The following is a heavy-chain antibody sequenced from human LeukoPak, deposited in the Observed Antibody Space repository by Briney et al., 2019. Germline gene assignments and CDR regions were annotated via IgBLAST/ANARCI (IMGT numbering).Heavy chain of an antibody. CDR3: ARVSGYGDYALGY. CDR1: GGSISSGSYY. D-gene: IGHD4-17*01. J-gene: IGHJ4*02. V-gene: IGHV4-61*02. Sequence: PSQTLSLTCTVSGGSISSGSYYWSWIRQPAGKGLEWIGRIYTSGSTNHNPSLKSRVTISVDTSKNQFSLKLSSVTAADTAVYYCARVSGYGDYALGYWGQGTLVTVSS. CDR2: IYTSGST.